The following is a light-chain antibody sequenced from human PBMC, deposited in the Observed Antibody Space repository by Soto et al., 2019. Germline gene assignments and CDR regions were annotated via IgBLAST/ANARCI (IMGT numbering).Light chain of an antibody. V-gene: IGKV1-9*01. CDR1: QDINTY. CDR3: QQRKSYPIT. J-gene: IGKJ5*01. Sequence: EIQVTQSPSFLSASVGDRVAITCRASQDINTYLAWYQQKPGKAPKLLIFAASTLQNGVPSRFSGSGSGTEFTVTITSLQPEDFATYYCQQRKSYPITFGQGTRLEIK. CDR2: AAS.